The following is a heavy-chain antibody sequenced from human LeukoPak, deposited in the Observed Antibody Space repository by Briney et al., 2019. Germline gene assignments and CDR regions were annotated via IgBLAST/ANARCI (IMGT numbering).Heavy chain of an antibody. Sequence: SETLSLTCTVSGGSISSSSYYWGWIRQPPGKGLEWIGSIYYSGSTYYNPSLKSRVTISVDTSKSQFSLKLSSVTAADTAVYYCAGTVTTRRYWFDPWGQGTLVTVSS. V-gene: IGHV4-39*01. D-gene: IGHD4-17*01. CDR2: IYYSGST. CDR3: AGTVTTRRYWFDP. CDR1: GGSISSSSYY. J-gene: IGHJ5*02.